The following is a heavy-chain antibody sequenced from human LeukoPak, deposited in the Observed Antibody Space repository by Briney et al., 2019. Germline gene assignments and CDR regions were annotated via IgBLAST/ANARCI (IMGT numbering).Heavy chain of an antibody. CDR2: IYYSGST. CDR1: GGSISSSSYY. V-gene: IGHV4-39*01. D-gene: IGHD6-13*01. Sequence: SETLSLTCTVSGGSISSSSYYWGWIRQPPGKGLEWIGSIYYSGSTYYNPSLKSRVTISVDTSKNQFSLKLSSVTAADTAVYYCARLAAAGGGSGYYFDYWGQGTLVTVSS. J-gene: IGHJ4*02. CDR3: ARLAAAGGGSGYYFDY.